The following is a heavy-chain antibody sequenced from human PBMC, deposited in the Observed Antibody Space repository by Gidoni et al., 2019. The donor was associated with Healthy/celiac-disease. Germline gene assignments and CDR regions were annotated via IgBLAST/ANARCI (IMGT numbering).Heavy chain of an antibody. CDR2: IIIIGGNT. J-gene: IGHJ4*02. CDR1: GFTLSSYA. CDR3: TKAGSGDHFDY. V-gene: IGHV3-23*01. Sequence: EVQLLESGGGLIQPGGSLSLSCAASGFTLSSYAMSWVRQAPGKGLEWVSTIIIIGGNTYYAVSVKGRFTISRDSSKNTLYLQMNSLRAEDTASYYCTKAGSGDHFDYWGQGTLVTVSS. D-gene: IGHD1-26*01.